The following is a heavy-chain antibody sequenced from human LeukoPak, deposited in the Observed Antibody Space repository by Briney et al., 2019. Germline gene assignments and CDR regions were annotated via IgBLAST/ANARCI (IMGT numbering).Heavy chain of an antibody. CDR3: ARGRMAAAGTSWFDP. D-gene: IGHD6-13*01. V-gene: IGHV4-34*01. J-gene: IGHJ5*02. Sequence: SETLCLSCAVSGGSFSGYYWSWVRQPPGKGLEWVGEINHSGSTNYNPSHKSRVTISADTSKNQFSLKLSSVTAADTAVYYSARGRMAAAGTSWFDPWGEGALVTVSS. CDR2: INHSGST. CDR1: GGSFSGYY.